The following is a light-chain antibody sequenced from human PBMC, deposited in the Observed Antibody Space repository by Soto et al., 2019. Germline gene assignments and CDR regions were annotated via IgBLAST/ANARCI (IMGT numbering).Light chain of an antibody. CDR1: NSNIGSNT. CDR2: SSN. Sequence: QSVLTQPPSASGTPGQRVTISCSGSNSNIGSNTVNWYQQFPGAAPKLLVYSSNLRPSGVPDRFSGSKSGTSASLAISGLQSEDESDYYCSSYAGSSNVFGTGTKLTVL. J-gene: IGLJ1*01. V-gene: IGLV1-44*01. CDR3: SSYAGSSNV.